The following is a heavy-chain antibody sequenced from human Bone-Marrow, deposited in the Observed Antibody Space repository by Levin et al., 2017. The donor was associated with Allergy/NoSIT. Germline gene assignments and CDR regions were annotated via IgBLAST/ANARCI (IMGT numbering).Heavy chain of an antibody. J-gene: IGHJ4*02. D-gene: IGHD6-19*01. CDR2: ISVGSTTI. CDR3: ARDVSPYSSPPDY. CDR1: GFTFSSYS. Sequence: LSLTCATSGFTFSSYSMNWVRQAPGKGLEWVSYISVGSTTIYYADSVKGRFTISRDNAKNSLSLQMHSLRDEDTAVYYCARDVSPYSSPPDYWGQGTLVTVSS. V-gene: IGHV3-48*02.